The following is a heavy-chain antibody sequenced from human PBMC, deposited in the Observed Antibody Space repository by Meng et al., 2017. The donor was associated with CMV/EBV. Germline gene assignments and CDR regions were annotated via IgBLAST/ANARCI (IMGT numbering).Heavy chain of an antibody. J-gene: IGHJ6*02. CDR1: GLSLSTSGVG. D-gene: IGHD6-6*01. CDR2: IYWNDDK. V-gene: IGHV2-5*01. CDR3: AHSSSSPLRDGMDV. Sequence: SGLSLSTSGVGVGWIRQPPGKALEWLALIYWNDDKRYSPSLKSRLTITKGTSKNQVVLTMTNMDPVDTATYYCAHSSSSPLRDGMDVWGQGTTVTVSS.